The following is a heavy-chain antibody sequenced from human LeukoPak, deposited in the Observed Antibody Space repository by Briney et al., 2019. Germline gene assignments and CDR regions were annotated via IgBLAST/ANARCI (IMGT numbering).Heavy chain of an antibody. CDR2: ISSSSSTI. CDR1: GFTFSSYS. V-gene: IGHV3-48*02. CDR3: ARDRHTYRTGMEFDY. Sequence: PGGSLRLSCAASGFTFSSYSMNWVRQAPGQGLEWVSYISSSSSTIYYADSVKGRFTISRDNAKNSLYLQMNSLRDEDTAVYYCARDRHTYRTGMEFDYWGQGTLVSVSS. D-gene: IGHD1-1*01. J-gene: IGHJ4*01.